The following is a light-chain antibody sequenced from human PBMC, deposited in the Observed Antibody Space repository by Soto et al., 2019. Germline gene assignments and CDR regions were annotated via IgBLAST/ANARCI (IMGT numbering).Light chain of an antibody. J-gene: IGKJ5*01. CDR2: GAS. V-gene: IGKV3-15*01. Sequence: EIVMTQSPATLSVSPGERATLSCRASQSVSSNLAWYQQKPGQAPRLLIYGASTRATGIPARFSGGGSGTEFTLTISSLQSEDFAVYYCQQYNNWPLPFGQGTRLEIK. CDR3: QQYNNWPLP. CDR1: QSVSSN.